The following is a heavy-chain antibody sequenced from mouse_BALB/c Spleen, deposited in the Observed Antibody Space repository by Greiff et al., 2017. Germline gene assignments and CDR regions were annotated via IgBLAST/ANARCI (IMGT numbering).Heavy chain of an antibody. CDR3: SNWGFDY. J-gene: IGHJ2*01. Sequence: EVKLVESGGGLVQPGGSLKLSCVASGFTFSNYWMNWVRQSPEKGLEWVAEIRLKSNNYATNYAESVKGRFTISRDDSKSSVYLQMNNLRAEDTGIYCCSNWGFDYWGQGTTLTVSS. D-gene: IGHD4-1*01. CDR2: IRLKSNNYAT. V-gene: IGHV6-6*02. CDR1: GFTFSNYW.